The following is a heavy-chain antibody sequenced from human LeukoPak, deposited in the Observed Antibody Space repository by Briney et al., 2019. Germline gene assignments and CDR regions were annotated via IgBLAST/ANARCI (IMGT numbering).Heavy chain of an antibody. CDR2: IIPILGTA. CDR3: ASRLGYCTNGVCYGGIYFDY. Sequence: ASVKVSCKASGYTFTGYYMHWVRQAPGQGLEWMGEIIPILGTANFAQKFQGRGTFTADESTSTAYMELSRLRSEDTAVYYCASRLGYCTNGVCYGGIYFDYWGQGTLVTVSS. D-gene: IGHD2-8*01. J-gene: IGHJ4*02. V-gene: IGHV1-69*13. CDR1: GYTFTGYY.